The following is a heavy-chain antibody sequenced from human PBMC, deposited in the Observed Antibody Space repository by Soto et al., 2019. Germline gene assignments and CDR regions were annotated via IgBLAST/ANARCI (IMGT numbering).Heavy chain of an antibody. CDR2: INPNSGDT. CDR3: ARSVALGGRFDY. CDR1: GYTFSHYY. D-gene: IGHD2-21*01. V-gene: IGHV1-2*02. J-gene: IGHJ4*02. Sequence: QVHLVQSGAELKKPAASVKISCKASGYTFSHYYMRWVRQAPGQGLEWMGWINPNSGDTNYAQKFQGRVTITRDTSINTGYMELSRLTSDDTAVYYCARSVALGGRFDYCGQGTLVTVSS.